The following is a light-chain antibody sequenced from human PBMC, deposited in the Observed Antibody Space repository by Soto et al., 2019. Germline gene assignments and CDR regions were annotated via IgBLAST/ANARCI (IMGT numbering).Light chain of an antibody. CDR1: QGIKNY. CDR2: AAS. J-gene: IGKJ1*01. CDR3: QKYNGDQWT. V-gene: IGKV1-27*01. Sequence: DIQMTQSPSSLSASVGDRVTIACRATQGIKNYLVWYQQKPGKVPNLLIYAASTLQTGVPSRFSGSGSGTDFTITISSLQPEDVATYYCQKYNGDQWTCGQGTKVEIK.